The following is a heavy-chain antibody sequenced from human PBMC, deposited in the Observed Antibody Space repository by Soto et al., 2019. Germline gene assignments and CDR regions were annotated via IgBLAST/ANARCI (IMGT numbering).Heavy chain of an antibody. J-gene: IGHJ4*02. D-gene: IGHD2-8*02. Sequence: QVQLQQWGAGLLKPSETLSLTCAVYGGSFSGYYWTWIRQPPGTGLEWIGEINHSGSTNYNPSLKRRATISVDTSKNQFSLKLTSVTAAHTAVYYCARDKITGLFDYWGQGTLVTVSS. V-gene: IGHV4-34*01. CDR1: GGSFSGYY. CDR3: ARDKITGLFDY. CDR2: INHSGST.